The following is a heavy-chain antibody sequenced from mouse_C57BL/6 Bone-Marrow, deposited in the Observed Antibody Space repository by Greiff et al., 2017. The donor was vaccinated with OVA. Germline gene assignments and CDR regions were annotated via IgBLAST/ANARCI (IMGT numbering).Heavy chain of an antibody. CDR3: ASQLGPPFAY. J-gene: IGHJ3*01. D-gene: IGHD4-1*02. CDR1: GFSLPSYG. CDR2: IWSGGST. V-gene: IGHV2-2*01. Sequence: VKLKQSGPGLVQPSQSLSITCTVSGFSLPSYGVHWVRQSPGKGLEWLGVIWSGGSTDYNAAFISRLSISKDNSKSQVFFKMNSLQADASAIYYCASQLGPPFAYWGQGTLVTVSA.